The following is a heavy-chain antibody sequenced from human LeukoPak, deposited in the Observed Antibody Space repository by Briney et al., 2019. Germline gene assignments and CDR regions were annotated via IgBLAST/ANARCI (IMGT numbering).Heavy chain of an antibody. D-gene: IGHD6-6*01. CDR3: ARTYSSSLVFDY. CDR1: GGSISSYY. Sequence: SETLSLTCTVSGGSISSYYWSWIRQPPGKGLEWIGYIYYSGSTNYNPSLKSRVTISVDTSKNQFSLKLNSVTAADTAFYYCARTYSSSLVFDYWGQGTLVTVSS. CDR2: IYYSGST. V-gene: IGHV4-59*01. J-gene: IGHJ4*02.